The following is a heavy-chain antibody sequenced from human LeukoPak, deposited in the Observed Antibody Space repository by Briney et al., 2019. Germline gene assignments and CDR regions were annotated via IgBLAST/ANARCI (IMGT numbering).Heavy chain of an antibody. D-gene: IGHD3-10*01. V-gene: IGHV3-9*01. CDR3: AKDLGGSGSWYYFDY. CDR2: ISWNSGSI. J-gene: IGHJ4*02. CDR1: RFTFDDYA. Sequence: GRSLRLSCAASRFTFDDYAMHWVRQAPGKGLEWVSGISWNSGSIGYADSVKGRFTISRDNAKNSLYLQMNSLRAEDTALYYCAKDLGGSGSWYYFDYWGQGTLVTVSS.